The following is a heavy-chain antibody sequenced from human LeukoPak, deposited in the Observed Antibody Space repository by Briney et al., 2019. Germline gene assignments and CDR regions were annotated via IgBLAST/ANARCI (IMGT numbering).Heavy chain of an antibody. V-gene: IGHV4-34*01. CDR3: ARRIIAARPFDY. J-gene: IGHJ4*02. D-gene: IGHD6-6*01. CDR1: GGSFSGYY. CDR2: INHSGST. Sequence: SETLSLTCAVYGGSFSGYYWSWICQPPGKGLEWIGEINHSGSTNYNPSLKSRVTISVDTSKNQFSLKLSSVTAADTAVYYCARRIIAARPFDYWGQGTLVTVSS.